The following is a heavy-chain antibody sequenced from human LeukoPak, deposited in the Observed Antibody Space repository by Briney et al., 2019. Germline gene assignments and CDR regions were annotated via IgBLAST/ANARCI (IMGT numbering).Heavy chain of an antibody. CDR3: ARGGYSGYDYVDY. Sequence: PSETLSLTCAVYGGSFSGYYWSWIRQPPGKGLEWIGEINHSGSTNYNPSLKSRVTISVDTSKNQFSLKLSSVTAADTAVYYCARGGYSGYDYVDYWGQGTLVTVSS. V-gene: IGHV4-34*01. CDR2: INHSGST. D-gene: IGHD5-12*01. J-gene: IGHJ4*02. CDR1: GGSFSGYY.